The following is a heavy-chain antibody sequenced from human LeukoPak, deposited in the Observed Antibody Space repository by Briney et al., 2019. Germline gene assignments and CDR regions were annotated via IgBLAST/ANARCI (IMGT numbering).Heavy chain of an antibody. V-gene: IGHV5-51*07. CDR1: GYSFTNYW. CDR2: IYPGDSDT. D-gene: IGHD5-18*01. CDR3: ARSGYSYGRDAFDI. J-gene: IGHJ3*02. Sequence: GESLKISCDGSGYSFTNYWIGWVHQMPGKGLEWMGIIYPGDSDTKYSPSFQGLVTISADKSISTAYLQWSSLKASDTAMYYCARSGYSYGRDAFDIWGQGTMVTVSS.